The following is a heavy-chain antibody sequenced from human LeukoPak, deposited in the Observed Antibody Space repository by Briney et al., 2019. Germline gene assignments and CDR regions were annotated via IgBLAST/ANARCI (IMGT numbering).Heavy chain of an antibody. CDR3: AREYGGFDY. Sequence: GGSLRLSCAAPGFIFSSYSMNWVRQAPGKGLEWVSSISTSSSYIDYGDSVKGRFTISRDNAKNSLYLQMNSLRAEDTAVYYCAREYGGFDYWGQGTLVTVSS. V-gene: IGHV3-21*01. D-gene: IGHD4-23*01. J-gene: IGHJ4*02. CDR2: ISTSSSYI. CDR1: GFIFSSYS.